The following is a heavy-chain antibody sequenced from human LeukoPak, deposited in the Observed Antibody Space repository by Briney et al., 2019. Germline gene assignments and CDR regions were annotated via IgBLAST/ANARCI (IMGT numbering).Heavy chain of an antibody. D-gene: IGHD7-27*01. CDR2: ISSSSSYI. V-gene: IGHV3-21*01. J-gene: IGHJ6*02. CDR3: ARDVPQTGDYYYYGMDV. Sequence: PGGSLRLSCAASRFTFSSYSMNWVRQAPGKGLEWVSSISSSSSYIYYADSVKGRFTISRDNAKNSLYLQMNSLRAEDTAVYYCARDVPQTGDYYYYGMDVWGQGTTVTVSS. CDR1: RFTFSSYS.